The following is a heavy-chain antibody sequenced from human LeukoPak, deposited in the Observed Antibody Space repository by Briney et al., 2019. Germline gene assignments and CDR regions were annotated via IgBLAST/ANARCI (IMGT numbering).Heavy chain of an antibody. CDR3: AKSSTYFGCGCWGSFYF. V-gene: IGHV4-59*08. CDR2: IYYSGST. J-gene: IGHJ3*01. CDR1: GGSISSYY. Sequence: PSETLSLTCTVSGGSISSYYWSWIRQPPGKGLEWIGYIYYSGSTNYNPSLKSRVTISVDTSKNQFSLKLSSVTAADTAVYYCAKSSTYFGCGCWGSFYFLGQGTMVTVSS. D-gene: IGHD2-21*02.